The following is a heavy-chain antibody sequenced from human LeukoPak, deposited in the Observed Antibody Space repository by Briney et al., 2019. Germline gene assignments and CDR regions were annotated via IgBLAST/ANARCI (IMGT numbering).Heavy chain of an antibody. CDR1: GDSVSSNSAA. Sequence: SQTLSLTCAISGDSVSSNSAAWNWIRQSPSRGLEWLGRTYYRSKWYNDYAVSVKSRITIKPDTSKNQFSLQLNSVTPEDTAVYYCARDVPQGIAAAGIPLDAFDIWGQGTMVTVSS. J-gene: IGHJ3*02. D-gene: IGHD6-13*01. CDR2: TYYRSKWYN. CDR3: ARDVPQGIAAAGIPLDAFDI. V-gene: IGHV6-1*01.